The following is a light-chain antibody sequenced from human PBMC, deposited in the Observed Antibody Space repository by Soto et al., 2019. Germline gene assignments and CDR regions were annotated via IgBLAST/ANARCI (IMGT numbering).Light chain of an antibody. CDR1: SSNIGSNS. CDR2: ITS. V-gene: IGLV1-44*01. J-gene: IGLJ2*01. Sequence: QAVVTQSPSASGTPGQSVTISCSGSSSNIGSNSVSWYQQVPGTAPKLLIYITSHRSSGVPDRFSGSKSGTSASLAISGLQSEDEAEYFCAAWDDSLSAVVFGGGTKLTVL. CDR3: AAWDDSLSAVV.